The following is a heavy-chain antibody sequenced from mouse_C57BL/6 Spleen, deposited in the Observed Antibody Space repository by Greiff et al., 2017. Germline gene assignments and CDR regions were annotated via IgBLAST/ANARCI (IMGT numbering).Heavy chain of an antibody. J-gene: IGHJ3*01. V-gene: IGHV3-1*01. D-gene: IGHD1-1*01. CDR1: GYSITSGYD. Sequence: EVKLQESGPGMVKPSQSLSLTCTVTGYSITSGYDWHWIRHFPGNKLEWMGYISYSGSTNYNPSPKSRISITHDASKNHFFLKLNSETTEDAATYCCRRDESPGVGGFAYWGQGTLVTVSA. CDR2: ISYSGST. CDR3: RRDESPGVGGFAY.